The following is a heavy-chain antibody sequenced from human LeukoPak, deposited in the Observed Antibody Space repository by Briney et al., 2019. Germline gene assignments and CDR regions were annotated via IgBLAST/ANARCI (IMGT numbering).Heavy chain of an antibody. D-gene: IGHD3-22*01. CDR2: IYNSGST. CDR3: ARLQYYYDSNGYYSLYYFDY. Sequence: SETLSLTCNVSGGSISSSTYYWGWIRQPPGKGLEWIGSIYNSGSTYYNPSLKSRVTIAVDTSKNQFSLKLSSVTAADTAVYYCARLQYYYDSNGYYSLYYFDYWGQGTVVTVSS. V-gene: IGHV4-39*01. J-gene: IGHJ4*02. CDR1: GGSISSSTYY.